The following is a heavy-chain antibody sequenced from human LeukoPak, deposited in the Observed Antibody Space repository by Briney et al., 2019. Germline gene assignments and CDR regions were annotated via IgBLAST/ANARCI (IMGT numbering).Heavy chain of an antibody. D-gene: IGHD6-19*01. V-gene: IGHV3-30*18. CDR2: ISYDGSNK. CDR3: AKEADSSGWYGMDV. CDR1: GFTFSSYG. Sequence: GGSLRLSCAASGFTFSSYGMHWVRQAPGEGLEWVAVISYDGSNKYYADSVKGRFTISRDNSKNTLYLQMNSLRAEDTAVYYCAKEADSSGWYGMDVWGQGTTVTVSS. J-gene: IGHJ6*02.